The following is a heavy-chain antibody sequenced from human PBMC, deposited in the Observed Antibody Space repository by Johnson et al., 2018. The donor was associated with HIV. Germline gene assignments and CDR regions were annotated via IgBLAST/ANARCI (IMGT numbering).Heavy chain of an antibody. D-gene: IGHD4-17*01. J-gene: IGHJ3*02. CDR3: AKEYGDDGSRGWDDVFDI. CDR1: GFTFSSYG. V-gene: IGHV3-43*01. Sequence: VQLVESGGGVVQPGRSLRLSCAASGFTFSSYGMHWVRQAPGQGLEWVSLISWDGGSTYYADSVKGRFTISRDNSKNSLYLQMNSRRTEDTALYYCAKEYGDDGSRGWDDVFDIWGQGTMVTVSS. CDR2: ISWDGGST.